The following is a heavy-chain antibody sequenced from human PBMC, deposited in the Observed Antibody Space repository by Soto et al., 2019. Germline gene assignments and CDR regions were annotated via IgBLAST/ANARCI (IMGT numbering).Heavy chain of an antibody. V-gene: IGHV3-48*01. CDR1: GFTFSSYS. Sequence: EVQLVESGGGLVQPGGSLRLSCAASGFTFSSYSMNWVRQAPGKGLEWVSYISNSNSTIYYADSVKGRFTISRDNAKNSLYLQVNSLRAGDPAVYYCARVTTVVTPGYWGQGTLVTVSS. CDR3: ARVTTVVTPGY. D-gene: IGHD4-17*01. J-gene: IGHJ4*02. CDR2: ISNSNSTI.